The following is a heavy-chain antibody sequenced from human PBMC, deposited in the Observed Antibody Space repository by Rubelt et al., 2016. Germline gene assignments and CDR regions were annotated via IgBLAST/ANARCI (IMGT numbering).Heavy chain of an antibody. CDR2: IWYDGSNK. J-gene: IGHJ6*02. CDR3: AKGGYSFSKYGMDV. V-gene: IGHV3-30*02. CDR1: GFTFSSYG. D-gene: IGHD4-23*01. Sequence: VQLVESGGGLVKPGGSLRLSCAASGFTFSSYGMHWVRQAPGKGLEWVAVIWYDGSNKYYADSGKGRFTISRDNSKNTLDLQMNSLRAEDTAVYYCAKGGYSFSKYGMDVWGQGTTVTVSS.